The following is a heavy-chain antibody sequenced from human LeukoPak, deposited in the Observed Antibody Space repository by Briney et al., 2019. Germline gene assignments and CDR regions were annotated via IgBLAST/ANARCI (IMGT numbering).Heavy chain of an antibody. D-gene: IGHD2-2*01. J-gene: IGHJ4*02. CDR1: GYSISSGYY. CDR2: IYHSGST. Sequence: SETLSLTCTVSGYSISSGYYWGWIRQPPGKGLEWIGSIYHSGSTYYNPSLKSRVTISVDTSKNQFSLKLSSVTAADTALYYCARERHGSTSSEFDYWGQGTLVTVSS. V-gene: IGHV4-38-2*02. CDR3: ARERHGSTSSEFDY.